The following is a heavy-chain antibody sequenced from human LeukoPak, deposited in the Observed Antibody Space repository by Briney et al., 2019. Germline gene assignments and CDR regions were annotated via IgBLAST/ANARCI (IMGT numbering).Heavy chain of an antibody. CDR2: ISYSGST. CDR1: GGSIGTYQ. D-gene: IGHD3-22*01. J-gene: IGHJ4*02. CDR3: AGERTSAYSYYFDY. V-gene: IGHV4-59*01. Sequence: PSETLSLTCTVAGGSIGTYQWSWIRQPPGKGLEWIGYISYSGSTNYDPSLKSRVTISLDTSKNQFSLKVNSVTAADTAVYYCAGERTSAYSYYFDYWGQGTLVTVSS.